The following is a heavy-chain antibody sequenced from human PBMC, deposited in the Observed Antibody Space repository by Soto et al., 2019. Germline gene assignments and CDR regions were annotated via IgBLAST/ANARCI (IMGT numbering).Heavy chain of an antibody. D-gene: IGHD2-21*02. V-gene: IGHV2-5*02. Sequence: QITLKESGPTLVKPTQTLTLTCTFSAFSLSTGGVGVGWIRQPPGKALEWLALIYWDDDKRYSPSLRSRLTIPKDTSKHXVXLXMXXMDPVDTATYYCIQSRCGGDCLQSYASYYYYGMDVWGQGTTVTVSS. CDR2: IYWDDDK. J-gene: IGHJ6*02. CDR3: IQSRCGGDCLQSYASYYYYGMDV. CDR1: AFSLSTGGVG.